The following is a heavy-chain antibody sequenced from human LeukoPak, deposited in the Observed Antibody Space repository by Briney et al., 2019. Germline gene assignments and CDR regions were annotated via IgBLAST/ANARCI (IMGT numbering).Heavy chain of an antibody. D-gene: IGHD1-20*01. V-gene: IGHV4-59*01. Sequence: PSETLSLTCTVSGGSISSYYWSWIRQPPGKGLEWIGYIYYSGSTNYNPSLKSRVTISVDTSKNQFSLKLSSVTAADTAVYYCARRTGYNWNDAPLFDYWGQGTLVTVSS. CDR3: ARRTGYNWNDAPLFDY. CDR2: IYYSGST. J-gene: IGHJ4*02. CDR1: GGSISSYY.